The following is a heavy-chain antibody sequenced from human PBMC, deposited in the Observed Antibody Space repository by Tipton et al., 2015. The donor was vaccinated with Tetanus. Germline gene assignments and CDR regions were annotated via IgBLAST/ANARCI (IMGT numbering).Heavy chain of an antibody. J-gene: IGHJ4*02. V-gene: IGHV4-39*01. CDR2: IYYTGST. CDR1: GGSISSSSHY. D-gene: IGHD3-10*01. Sequence: GLVKPSETLSLTCTVSGGSISSSSHYWAWIRQPPGKGLEWIGSIYYTGSTYYNPSLKSRVTISVDTSKNQFSLKLSSVTAADTAVYYCARGVWFGPGPRYYFDYWGQGTLVTVSS. CDR3: ARGVWFGPGPRYYFDY.